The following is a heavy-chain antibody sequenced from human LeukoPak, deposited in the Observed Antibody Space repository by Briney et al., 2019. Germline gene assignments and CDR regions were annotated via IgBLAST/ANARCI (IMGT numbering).Heavy chain of an antibody. Sequence: SETLSLTCAVYGGSFSGYYWSWIRQPPGKGLEWIGEINHSGSTNYNPSLKSRVTISLDTSKNHFSLRLSSVTAADTAVYYCARRVAFDIWGQGTMVTVSS. J-gene: IGHJ3*02. CDR3: ARRVAFDI. V-gene: IGHV4-34*01. CDR2: INHSGST. CDR1: GGSFSGYY.